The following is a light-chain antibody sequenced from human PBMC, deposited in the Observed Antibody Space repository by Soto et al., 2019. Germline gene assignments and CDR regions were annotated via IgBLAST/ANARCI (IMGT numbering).Light chain of an antibody. CDR2: GAS. CDR1: QNLSRN. CDR3: QQLNFYPLT. J-gene: IGKJ4*01. Sequence: EMVMTQSPATLSVSPGERATLSCRASQNLSRNLAWYQQQPGQAPRLLIYGASTRATGIPARFSGSGSGTDFTLTISSLQSEDFAVYYCQQLNFYPLTFGGGNKVEI. V-gene: IGKV3-15*01.